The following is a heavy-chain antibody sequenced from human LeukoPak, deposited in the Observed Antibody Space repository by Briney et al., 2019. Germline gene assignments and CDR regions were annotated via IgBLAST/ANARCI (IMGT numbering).Heavy chain of an antibody. CDR1: GGTFSSYA. CDR2: IIPIFGTA. V-gene: IGHV1-69*06. J-gene: IGHJ4*02. CDR3: ARAKYYYGSGSYSHYYFDY. D-gene: IGHD3-10*01. Sequence: SVKVSCKASGGTFSSYAISWVRQAPGQGLEWMGGIIPIFGTANYAQKFQGRVTITADKSTSTAYMELSSLRSEDTAVYYCARAKYYYGSGSYSHYYFDYWGQGTLVTVSS.